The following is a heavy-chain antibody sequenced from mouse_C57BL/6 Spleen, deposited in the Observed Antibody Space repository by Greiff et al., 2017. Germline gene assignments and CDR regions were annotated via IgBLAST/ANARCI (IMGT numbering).Heavy chain of an antibody. CDR2: INPSNGGT. CDR1: GYTFTSYW. Sequence: QVQLQQPGPELVKPGASVKLSCKASGYTFTSYWMHWVKQRPGQGLEWIGNINPSNGGTNYNAKFKSKATLTVDKSSSTAYMQLSSLTSEDSAVYYCARWEPFIQTGGLAMDYWGQGTSVTVSS. D-gene: IGHD1-2*01. CDR3: ARWEPFIQTGGLAMDY. J-gene: IGHJ4*01. V-gene: IGHV1-53*01.